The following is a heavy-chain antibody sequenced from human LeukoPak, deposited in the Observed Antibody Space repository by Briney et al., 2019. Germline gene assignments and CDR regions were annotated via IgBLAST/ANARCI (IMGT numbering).Heavy chain of an antibody. Sequence: PSETLSLTCTVSGGSISSGSYYWSWIRQPAGKGLEWIGRIYSSGITNYNPSLKSRVTISVDASKNQFSLKLSSVTAADTAVYYCARDFTFWGQGTLVTVSS. CDR1: GGSISSGSYY. CDR3: ARDFTF. J-gene: IGHJ4*02. CDR2: IYSSGIT. V-gene: IGHV4-61*02.